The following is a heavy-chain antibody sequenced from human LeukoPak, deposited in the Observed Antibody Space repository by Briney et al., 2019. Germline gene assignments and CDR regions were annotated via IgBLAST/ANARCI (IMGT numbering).Heavy chain of an antibody. D-gene: IGHD5-12*01. CDR2: IYSGGST. Sequence: PGGSPRLSCAAFGFTVSSNYMSWVRQAPGKGLEWVSVIYSGGSTYYADSVKGRFTISRDNSKNTLYLQMNSLRAEDTAVYYCARQNSGYDYLGLGAFDYWGQGTLVTVSS. CDR3: ARQNSGYDYLGLGAFDY. V-gene: IGHV3-53*01. J-gene: IGHJ4*02. CDR1: GFTVSSNY.